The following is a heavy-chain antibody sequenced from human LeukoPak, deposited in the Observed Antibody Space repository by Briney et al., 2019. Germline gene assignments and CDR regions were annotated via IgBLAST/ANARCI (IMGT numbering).Heavy chain of an antibody. CDR3: ARVQGTVVRGLIITNYFDY. CDR1: GFTFSSYA. V-gene: IGHV4-59*01. CDR2: IYYSGST. D-gene: IGHD3-10*01. Sequence: PGGSLRLSCAASGFTFSSYAMSWIRQPPGKGLEWIGYIYYSGSTYYKPSLKSRVTISVDTSKNQFSLKLSSVTAADTAVYYCARVQGTVVRGLIITNYFDYWGQGTLVTVSS. J-gene: IGHJ4*02.